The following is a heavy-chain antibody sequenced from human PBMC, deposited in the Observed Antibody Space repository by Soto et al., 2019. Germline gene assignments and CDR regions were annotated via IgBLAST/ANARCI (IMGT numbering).Heavy chain of an antibody. V-gene: IGHV3-30*18. CDR1: GISVGDFA. J-gene: IGHJ6*02. Sequence: QLVASGGGVVQPGRSLRISCAASGISVGDFAMHLVRPAPGKGLEWVAGTSYDGDRSYYADAVQDQFTISRDNSGETVFLEMRRVRPQDTAVYYCAKARGGSGTRMPSWLGMDVWGQGITVTVSS. CDR3: AKARGGSGTRMPSWLGMDV. CDR2: TSYDGDRS. D-gene: IGHD3-10*01.